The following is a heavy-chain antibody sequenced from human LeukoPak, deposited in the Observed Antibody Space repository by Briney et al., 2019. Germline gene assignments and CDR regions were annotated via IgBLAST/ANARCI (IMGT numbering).Heavy chain of an antibody. CDR1: DDSLSDYY. D-gene: IGHD3-16*01. J-gene: IGHJ4*02. Sequence: SETLSLTCTVSDDSLSDYYRGWIRQPPGKGLEWIGYFYNSGRSTYNPSLKSRVTISADTSKNHFSLKLSSVTTADTAVYYCTRGAGWLIDYWGQGILVTVSS. V-gene: IGHV4-59*01. CDR2: FYNSGRS. CDR3: TRGAGWLIDY.